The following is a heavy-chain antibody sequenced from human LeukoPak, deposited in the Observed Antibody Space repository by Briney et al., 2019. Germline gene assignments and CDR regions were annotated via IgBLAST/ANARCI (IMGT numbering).Heavy chain of an antibody. V-gene: IGHV1-2*02. D-gene: IGHD4-17*01. CDR2: INPNSGGT. CDR3: ARDPNLRYDWFDP. Sequence: ASVKVSCKASGYTFSGYFMHWVRQAPGQGLEWMGWINPNSGGTNYAQKFQGRVTMTRDTSISTAYMELSRLRSDDTAVYYCARDPNLRYDWFDPWGQGTLVTVSS. J-gene: IGHJ5*02. CDR1: GYTFSGYF.